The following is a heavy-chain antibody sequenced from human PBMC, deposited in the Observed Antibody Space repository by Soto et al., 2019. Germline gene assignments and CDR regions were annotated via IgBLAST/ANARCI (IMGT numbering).Heavy chain of an antibody. Sequence: GGSLRLSCAASGFTFSNAWMSWVRQAPGKGLEGVGRTKIKTDGGTTDYAAPVKGRFTISRDDSKNTLYLQMNSLKTEDTAVYYSTTGFLSSGYLALGAFDIWGQGTMVTVSS. D-gene: IGHD3-22*01. CDR2: TKIKTDGGTT. J-gene: IGHJ3*02. CDR3: TTGFLSSGYLALGAFDI. V-gene: IGHV3-15*01. CDR1: GFTFSNAW.